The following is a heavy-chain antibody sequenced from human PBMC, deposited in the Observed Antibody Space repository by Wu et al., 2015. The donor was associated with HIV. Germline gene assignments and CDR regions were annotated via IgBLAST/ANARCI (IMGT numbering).Heavy chain of an antibody. Sequence: QAQLPQSGAEVKKPGASVKVSCKASGNIFTSSSFGISWVRQAPGQGLEWMGWISTYNGNTNYALKFQGRVTMTTDTSTSTAYMELRSLRSDDTAVYYCARAVHNYRTGTYYFYYMDIVGQYGTTVTVSS. J-gene: IGHJ6*03. CDR3: ARAVHNYRTGTYYFYYMDI. CDR2: ISTYNGNT. D-gene: IGHD1-1*01. V-gene: IGHV1-18*01. CDR1: GNIFTSSS.